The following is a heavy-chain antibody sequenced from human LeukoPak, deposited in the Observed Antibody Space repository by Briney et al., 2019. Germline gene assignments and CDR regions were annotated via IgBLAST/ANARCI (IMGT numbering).Heavy chain of an antibody. CDR1: GFTFSNAW. D-gene: IGHD2-15*01. CDR2: TRNKVNSYTT. CDR3: ARGGSWDAFHI. Sequence: GGSLRLSCAASGFTFSNAWMSWVRQAPGKGLEWVGRTRNKVNSYTTEYAASVKGRFTISRDDSKNSLYLQMNSLKTEDTAVYYCARGGSWDAFHIWGQGTMVTVSS. V-gene: IGHV3-72*01. J-gene: IGHJ3*02.